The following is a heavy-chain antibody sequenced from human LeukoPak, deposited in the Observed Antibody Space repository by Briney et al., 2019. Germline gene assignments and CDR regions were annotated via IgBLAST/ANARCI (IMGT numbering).Heavy chain of an antibody. Sequence: SETLSLTCTVSGDSISTYYWSWIRQPPGKGLEWIGYISYSGSTNYNPSLKSRVTMSVDMSKNQFSLKLTSVTAADTAVYYCARAGYCSGGSCYSGDWFDPWGQGTLVTVSS. J-gene: IGHJ5*02. CDR1: GDSISTYY. V-gene: IGHV4-59*01. D-gene: IGHD2-15*01. CDR2: ISYSGST. CDR3: ARAGYCSGGSCYSGDWFDP.